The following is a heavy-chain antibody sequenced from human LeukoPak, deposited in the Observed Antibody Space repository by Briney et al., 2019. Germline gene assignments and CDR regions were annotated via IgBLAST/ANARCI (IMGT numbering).Heavy chain of an antibody. CDR2: IYPGDSDT. CDR3: ARHGTYYDSSGYYFAFDI. V-gene: IGHV5-51*01. J-gene: IGHJ3*02. D-gene: IGHD3-22*01. Sequence: GESLKISCKGFGYSFTSYWIGWVRQMPGKGLEWMGIIYPGDSDTRYSPSFQGQVTISADKSISTAYLQWSSLKASDTAMYYCARHGTYYDSSGYYFAFDIWGQGTMVTVSS. CDR1: GYSFTSYW.